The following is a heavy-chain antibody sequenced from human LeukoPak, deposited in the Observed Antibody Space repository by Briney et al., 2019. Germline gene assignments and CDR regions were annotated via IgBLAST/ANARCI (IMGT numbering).Heavy chain of an antibody. J-gene: IGHJ6*02. CDR1: GFTFRYYA. V-gene: IGHV3-30*04. CDR3: VRDWGLDV. CDR2: ILEDGSTG. Sequence: GRSLRLSCAVSGFTFRYYAMQWVRQAPGKVPECVAVILEDGSTGYYIDSVKGRFTISTDNSKNTLHLQMNTLGVEDTALYYCVRDWGLDVWGQGTTVTASS.